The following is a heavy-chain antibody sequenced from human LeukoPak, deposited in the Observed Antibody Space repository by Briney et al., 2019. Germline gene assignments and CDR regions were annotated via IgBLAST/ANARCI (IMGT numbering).Heavy chain of an antibody. V-gene: IGHV1-46*01. D-gene: IGHD6-19*01. Sequence: GASVKVSCKASGYTFTSYYMHWVRQAPGQGLEWMGIINPSGGSTSYAQKFQGRVTMTRDTSTSTVYMELSSLRSEDTAVYYCARDLSMIAVAGSFDYWGQGTLVTVSS. J-gene: IGHJ4*02. CDR3: ARDLSMIAVAGSFDY. CDR2: INPSGGST. CDR1: GYTFTSYY.